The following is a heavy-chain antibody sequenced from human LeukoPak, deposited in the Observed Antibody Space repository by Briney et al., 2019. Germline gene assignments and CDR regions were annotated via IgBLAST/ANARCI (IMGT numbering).Heavy chain of an antibody. V-gene: IGHV3-23*01. Sequence: GGSLRLSCAASGFTFTNYAMNWVRQAPGKGLEWVSGISGRGGNTYYADSVKGRFTISRDNSKNTLYLQMNSLRADNTAIYYCARNENSGWGYFDYWGQGTLVTVSS. D-gene: IGHD5-12*01. CDR1: GFTFTNYA. J-gene: IGHJ4*02. CDR3: ARNENSGWGYFDY. CDR2: ISGRGGNT.